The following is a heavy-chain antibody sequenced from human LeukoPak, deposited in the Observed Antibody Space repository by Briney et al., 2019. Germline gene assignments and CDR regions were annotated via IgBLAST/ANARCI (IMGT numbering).Heavy chain of an antibody. V-gene: IGHV3-53*01. Sequence: GGSLRLSCAASGFSVSGTHMSWVRQASGKGLEWVSAMYTGGTTYYADSVTGRFTISRDNSKNTLYLHMNSLRVEDTAVYYCAKDEATSGGGLASWGQGTLVSVSS. J-gene: IGHJ4*02. CDR3: AKDEATSGGGLAS. CDR1: GFSVSGTH. D-gene: IGHD3-16*01. CDR2: MYTGGTT.